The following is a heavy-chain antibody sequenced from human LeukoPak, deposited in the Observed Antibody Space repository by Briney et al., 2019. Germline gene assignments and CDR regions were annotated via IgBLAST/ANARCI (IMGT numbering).Heavy chain of an antibody. Sequence: SETLSLTCAVYGGSFSGYYWSWIRQPAGKGLGWIGRIYTSGSTNYNPSLKSRVTMSVDTSKNQFSLKLSSVTAADTAVYYRARGRYCSGGSCYSSWFDPWGQGTLVTVSS. CDR1: GGSFSGYY. CDR2: IYTSGST. D-gene: IGHD2-15*01. J-gene: IGHJ5*02. V-gene: IGHV4-59*10. CDR3: ARGRYCSGGSCYSSWFDP.